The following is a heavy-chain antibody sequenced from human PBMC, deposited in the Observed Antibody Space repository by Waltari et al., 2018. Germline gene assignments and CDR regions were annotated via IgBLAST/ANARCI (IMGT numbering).Heavy chain of an antibody. CDR2: IKADGSEQ. J-gene: IGHJ4*02. D-gene: IGHD3-16*01. Sequence: EVQLVESGGTLVQPGGSLSLSCAASGFPFRGYWMTWVRQAPGKGLEGVANIKADGSEQYYVDSVRGRFTISRDNAENSLYLQMNSLIADDTAVYYCARGSAYYVRVWDYWGQGTLVTVSS. V-gene: IGHV3-7*03. CDR1: GFPFRGYW. CDR3: ARGSAYYVRVWDY.